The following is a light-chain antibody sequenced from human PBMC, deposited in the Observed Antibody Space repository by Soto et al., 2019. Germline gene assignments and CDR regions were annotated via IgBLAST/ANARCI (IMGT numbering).Light chain of an antibody. V-gene: IGLV2-14*01. CDR3: SSYTSSSTLV. CDR1: SSDVGGYNY. CDR2: EVS. J-gene: IGLJ1*01. Sequence: QSALTQPASVSGSPGQSITISRTGTSSDVGGYNYVSWYQQHPGKAPKLMMYEVSNRPSGVSNLFSGCKSGNTASLSISGLHAEDEADYYCSSYTSSSTLVFGTGTKLTVL.